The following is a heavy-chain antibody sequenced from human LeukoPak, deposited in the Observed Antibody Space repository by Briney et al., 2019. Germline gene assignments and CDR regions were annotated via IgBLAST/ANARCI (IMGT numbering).Heavy chain of an antibody. Sequence: SETLSLTCAVYGGSFSGYYWSWIRQPPGKGLEWIGYIYYSGSTYYNPSLKSRVTISVDTSKNQFSLKLSSVTAADTAVYYCARADLHYYDSSGYYPNWFDPWGQGTLVTVSS. CDR1: GGSFSGYY. CDR2: IYYSGST. CDR3: ARADLHYYDSSGYYPNWFDP. D-gene: IGHD3-22*01. J-gene: IGHJ5*02. V-gene: IGHV4-30-4*08.